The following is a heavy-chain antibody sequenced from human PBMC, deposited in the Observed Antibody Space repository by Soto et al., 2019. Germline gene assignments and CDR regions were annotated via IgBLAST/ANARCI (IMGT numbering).Heavy chain of an antibody. Sequence: GESLKISCKASGYSFTTYWIGWVRQMPGKGLEWKGIIYPGVSDTKYSPSLQGQVTISADTSISTAYLQWTSLKASDTAMYYCARSRRGAYGSGWYSPSGYYNYGIDVWGQGTKVTVSS. J-gene: IGHJ6*02. CDR3: ARSRRGAYGSGWYSPSGYYNYGIDV. V-gene: IGHV5-51*01. CDR2: IYPGVSDT. CDR1: GYSFTTYW. D-gene: IGHD6-19*01.